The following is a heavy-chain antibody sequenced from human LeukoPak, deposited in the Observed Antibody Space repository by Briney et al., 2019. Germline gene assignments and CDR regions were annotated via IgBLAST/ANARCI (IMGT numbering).Heavy chain of an antibody. CDR1: VGSFSGYY. CDR2: INHSGST. J-gene: IGHJ6*03. V-gene: IGHV4-34*01. Sequence: SETLSLTCAVYVGSFSGYYWNWIRQPPGKGLEWIGEINHSGSTNYNSSLKSRVTISVDTSKNQFSLKLSSVTAADTAVYYCARSYYGSGSNCCHMDVWGKGTTITVS. CDR3: ARSYYGSGSNCCHMDV. D-gene: IGHD3-10*01.